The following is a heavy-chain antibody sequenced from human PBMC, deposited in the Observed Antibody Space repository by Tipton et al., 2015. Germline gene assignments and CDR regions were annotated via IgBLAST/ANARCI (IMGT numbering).Heavy chain of an antibody. Sequence: QLVQSGAEVKKPGASLTVSCKSSGYTFSNYGIGWVRQAPGQGLEWMGWISGYNGHTIYAQKLHGRVTMTTDTSTSTAYMELRSLRSDDTAVYYCARDHDSGYYFGSGNHYFDYWGQGTLVTVSS. CDR2: ISGYNGHT. CDR3: ARDHDSGYYFGSGNHYFDY. J-gene: IGHJ4*02. V-gene: IGHV1-18*01. D-gene: IGHD3-10*01. CDR1: GYTFSNYG.